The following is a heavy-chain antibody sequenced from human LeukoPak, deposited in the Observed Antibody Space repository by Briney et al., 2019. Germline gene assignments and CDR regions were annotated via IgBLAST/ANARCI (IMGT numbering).Heavy chain of an antibody. CDR3: ARVLEITNYYYYMDV. CDR1: YYTFTNYG. CDR2: ISAYNGNT. V-gene: IGHV1-18*01. D-gene: IGHD1-1*01. Sequence: ASVKVSCKASYYTFTNYGITWVRQAPGQGLEWMGWISAYNGNTFYAQNLQGRVTMTTDTPTSTAYMELRSLTSDDTAVYYCARVLEITNYYYYMDVWGKGTTVTVSS. J-gene: IGHJ6*03.